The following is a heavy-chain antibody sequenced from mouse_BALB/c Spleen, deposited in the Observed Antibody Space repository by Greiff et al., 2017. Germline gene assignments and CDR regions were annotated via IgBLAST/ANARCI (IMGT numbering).Heavy chain of an antibody. J-gene: IGHJ2*01. Sequence: VQLQQSGAELVRPGSSVKISCKASGYAFSSYWMNWVKQRPGQGLEWIGQIYPGDGATNYNGKFKGKATLTADKSSSTAYMQLSSLTSEDSAVYFCARGRSITTATGVFDYWGQGTTLTVSS. V-gene: IGHV1-80*01. CDR3: ARGRSITTATGVFDY. CDR1: GYAFSSYW. D-gene: IGHD1-2*01. CDR2: IYPGDGAT.